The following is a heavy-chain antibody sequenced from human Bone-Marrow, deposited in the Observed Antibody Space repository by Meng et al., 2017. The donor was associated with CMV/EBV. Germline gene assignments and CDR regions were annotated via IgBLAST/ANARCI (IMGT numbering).Heavy chain of an antibody. CDR3: ARDKVDYDFWSGIPYYGRDV. CDR2: IIPILGIA. Sequence: SVKVSCKASGGTFSSYTISWVRQAPGQGLEWMGRIIPILGIANYAQKFQGRVTITADKSTNTDYMEMSSLRSEDTAVYYCARDKVDYDFWSGIPYYGRDVWGQGTTVTVYS. J-gene: IGHJ6*01. V-gene: IGHV1-69*04. D-gene: IGHD3-3*01. CDR1: GGTFSSYT.